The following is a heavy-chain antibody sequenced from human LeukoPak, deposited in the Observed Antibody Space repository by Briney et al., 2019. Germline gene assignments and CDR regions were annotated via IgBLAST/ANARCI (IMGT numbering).Heavy chain of an antibody. Sequence: GGSLRLSCATSEFSFSTHDMYWVRQPPGKGLEWVSAISGSGGSTYYADSVKGRFTISRDNSKNTLYLQMNSLRAEDTAVYYCAKDQRGWVPEVWGQGTLVTVSS. CDR1: EFSFSTHD. J-gene: IGHJ4*02. V-gene: IGHV3-23*01. CDR3: AKDQRGWVPEV. D-gene: IGHD1-14*01. CDR2: ISGSGGST.